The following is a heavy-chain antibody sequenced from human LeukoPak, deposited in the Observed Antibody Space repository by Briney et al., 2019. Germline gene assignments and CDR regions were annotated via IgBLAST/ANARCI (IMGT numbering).Heavy chain of an antibody. V-gene: IGHV3-30*03. Sequence: GGSLRPSCAASGFTFSGYAIHWVRQAPGKGLEWVAVISSDGRDKHHADSVKGRFTISRDNSKNTLYLQTNSLRAEDTAVYYCARDLRRFAAYYFDYWGQGTLVTVSS. CDR2: ISSDGRDK. CDR1: GFTFSGYA. CDR3: ARDLRRFAAYYFDY. D-gene: IGHD5/OR15-5a*01. J-gene: IGHJ4*02.